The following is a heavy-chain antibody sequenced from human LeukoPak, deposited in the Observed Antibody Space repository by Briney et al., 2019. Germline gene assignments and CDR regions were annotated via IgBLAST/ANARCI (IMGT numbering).Heavy chain of an antibody. D-gene: IGHD5/OR15-5a*01. J-gene: IGHJ5*02. CDR1: GGSISSSSYY. CDR3: ARDWCGGGYRVVCEDINWFDP. V-gene: IGHV4-39*07. Sequence: SETLSLTFTVSGGSISSSSYYWGWIRQPPGKGLEWIGSIYYSGSTYYNPSLKSRVTISVDTSKNQFSLKLSSVTAADTAVYYCARDWCGGGYRVVCEDINWFDPWGQGTLVTVSS. CDR2: IYYSGST.